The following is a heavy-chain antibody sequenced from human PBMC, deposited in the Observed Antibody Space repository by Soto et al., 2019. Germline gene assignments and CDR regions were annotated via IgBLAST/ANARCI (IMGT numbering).Heavy chain of an antibody. D-gene: IGHD2-2*01. CDR1: GYTFTGYY. J-gene: IGHJ4*02. CDR2: INPNSGGT. Sequence: ASVKGACTASGYTFTGYYMHWVRQAPGQGLEWMGWINPNSGGTNYAQKFQGRVTMTRDTSISTAYMELSRLRSDDTAVYYCARRLLPAAIKRRFDEWGQRTMVAVSS. V-gene: IGHV1-2*02. CDR3: ARRLLPAAIKRRFDE.